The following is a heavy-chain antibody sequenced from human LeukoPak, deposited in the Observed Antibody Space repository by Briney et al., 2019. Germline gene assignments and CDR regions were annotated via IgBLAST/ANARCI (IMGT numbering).Heavy chain of an antibody. CDR1: GFTFSITW. V-gene: IGHV3-15*01. J-gene: IGHJ4*02. CDR3: ARDGTAGTPYYFDY. Sequence: GGSLRLSCEASGFTFSITWMSWVRQAPGKGLEWVGRIRSKADGGTTDYAAPVKGRFTISRDDSKNTLYLQMNSLRAEDTAVYYCARDGTAGTPYYFDYWGQGTLVTVSS. D-gene: IGHD6-13*01. CDR2: IRSKADGGTT.